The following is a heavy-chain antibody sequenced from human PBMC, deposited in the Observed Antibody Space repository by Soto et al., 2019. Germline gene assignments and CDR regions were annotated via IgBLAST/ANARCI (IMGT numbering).Heavy chain of an antibody. D-gene: IGHD3-22*01. CDR1: GSTFSRYA. V-gene: IGHV3-23*01. CDR2: ISASGGST. J-gene: IGHJ4*02. CDR3: AKDAPGSGWLSDY. Sequence: GGSLRLSCAASGSTFSRYAMNWVRQAPGKGLEWVSGISASGGSTSYADFVRGRFTISRDNSKNTLYLQMNSLRAEDTAVYYCAKDAPGSGWLSDYWGQGTLVTVSS.